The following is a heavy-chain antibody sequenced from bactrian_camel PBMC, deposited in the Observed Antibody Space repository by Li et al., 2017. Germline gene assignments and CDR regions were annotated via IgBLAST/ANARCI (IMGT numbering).Heavy chain of an antibody. D-gene: IGHD5*01. CDR3: ATPHYENWVRPENY. CDR2: ISTLNGGTP. Sequence: VQLVESGGGSVQAGGSLKLSCAASGIDFNNCGMGWYRKAPGKSRELVSIISTLNGGTPTYADAVKGRFTISPDNSKNTLYLQMNSLKPEDTAVYYCATPHYENWVRPENYWGQGTQVTVS. V-gene: IGHV3S53*01. J-gene: IGHJ4*01. CDR1: GIDFNNCG.